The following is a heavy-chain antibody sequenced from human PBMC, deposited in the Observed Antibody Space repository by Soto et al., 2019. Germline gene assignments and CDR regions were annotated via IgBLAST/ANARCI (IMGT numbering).Heavy chain of an antibody. CDR2: ISSSSSYI. Sequence: GGSLRLSCAASGFTFSSYSMNWVRQAPGKGLEWVSSISSSSSYIYYADSVKGRFTISRDNAKNSLYLQMNSLRAEDTAVYYCASPYCSGGSCYSDYYGMDVWGQGTTVTVSS. J-gene: IGHJ6*02. D-gene: IGHD2-15*01. CDR1: GFTFSSYS. V-gene: IGHV3-21*01. CDR3: ASPYCSGGSCYSDYYGMDV.